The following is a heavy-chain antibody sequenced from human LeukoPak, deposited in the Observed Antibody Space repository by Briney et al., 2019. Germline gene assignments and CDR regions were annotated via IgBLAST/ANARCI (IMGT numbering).Heavy chain of an antibody. D-gene: IGHD1-26*01. CDR2: INHSGST. CDR3: ARALVGANYFDY. J-gene: IGHJ4*02. V-gene: IGHV4-34*01. Sequence: PSETLSLTCAVYGGSFCGYYWSWIRQPPGKGLEWIGEINHSGSTNYNPSLKSRVTISVDTSKNQFSLKLSSVTAADTAVYYCARALVGANYFDYWGQGTLVTVSS. CDR1: GGSFCGYY.